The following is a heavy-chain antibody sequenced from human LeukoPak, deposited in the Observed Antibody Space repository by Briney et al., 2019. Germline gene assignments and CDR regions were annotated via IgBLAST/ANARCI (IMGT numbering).Heavy chain of an antibody. CDR1: GFTFSSYG. V-gene: IGHV3-30*02. Sequence: GGSLRLSCAASGFTFSSYGMHWVRQAPGKGLEWVAFIRYDGSNKYYADSVKGRFTISRDNSKNTLYLQMNSLRAEDTAVYYCAKGGARQWLVFNYWGQGTLVTVSS. D-gene: IGHD6-19*01. CDR3: AKGGARQWLVFNY. CDR2: IRYDGSNK. J-gene: IGHJ4*02.